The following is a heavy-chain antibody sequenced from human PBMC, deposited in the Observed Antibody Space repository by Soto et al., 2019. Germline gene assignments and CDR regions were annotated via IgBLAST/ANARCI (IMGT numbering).Heavy chain of an antibody. J-gene: IGHJ6*03. Sequence: GGSLRLSCAASGFTFDDYAMHWVRQAPGKGLEWVSGISRNSGSIGYADSVKGRFTISRDNAKNSLYLQMNSLRAEDTALYYCAKAFSMGYYYYYMDVWGKGTTVTVSS. CDR1: GFTFDDYA. CDR2: ISRNSGSI. CDR3: AKAFSMGYYYYYMDV. D-gene: IGHD2-8*01. V-gene: IGHV3-9*01.